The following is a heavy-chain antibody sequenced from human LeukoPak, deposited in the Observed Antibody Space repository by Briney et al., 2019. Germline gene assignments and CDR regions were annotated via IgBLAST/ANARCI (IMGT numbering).Heavy chain of an antibody. D-gene: IGHD4-17*01. J-gene: IGHJ6*02. CDR1: GFTFSSYW. CDR3: ARELATVTNRYYYYYYGMDV. Sequence: GGSLRLSCAASGFTFSSYWMSWVRQAPGKGLEWVSVIYSGGSTYYADSVKGRFTISRDNSKNTLYLQMNSLRAEDTAVYYCARELATVTNRYYYYYYGMDVWGQGTTVTVSS. CDR2: IYSGGST. V-gene: IGHV3-66*01.